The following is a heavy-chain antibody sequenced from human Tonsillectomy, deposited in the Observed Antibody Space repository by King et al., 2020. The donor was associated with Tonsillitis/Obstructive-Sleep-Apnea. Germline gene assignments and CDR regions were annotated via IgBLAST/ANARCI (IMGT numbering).Heavy chain of an antibody. J-gene: IGHJ4*02. Sequence: VQLVESGAEVKKPGASVKVSCKASGYTFTGYYMHWVRQAPGQGLEWMGWINPNSGGTNYAQKFQGWVTMTRDTAISTAYMELSRLRSDDTAVYYCARGGFKGYSSSWYGFGSYFDYWGQGTLVTVSS. CDR2: INPNSGGT. V-gene: IGHV1-2*04. CDR3: ARGGFKGYSSSWYGFGSYFDY. CDR1: GYTFTGYY. D-gene: IGHD6-13*01.